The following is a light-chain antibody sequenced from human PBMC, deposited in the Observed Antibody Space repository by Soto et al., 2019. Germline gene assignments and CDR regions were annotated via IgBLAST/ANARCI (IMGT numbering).Light chain of an antibody. Sequence: QSALTQPASVSGSPGQSITISCTGTSSDVGGYNYASWYQQHPGKAPKLMIYDVSNRPSGVSNRFSGSKSGNTASLTISGLQAEDEADYYCSSYTSSSTPRVVFGGGTKVTVL. CDR3: SSYTSSSTPRVV. CDR1: SSDVGGYNY. J-gene: IGLJ2*01. CDR2: DVS. V-gene: IGLV2-14*01.